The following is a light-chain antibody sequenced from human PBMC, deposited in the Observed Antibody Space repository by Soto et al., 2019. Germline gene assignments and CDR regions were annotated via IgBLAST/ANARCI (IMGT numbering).Light chain of an antibody. CDR3: GTWDTSLSGGV. Sequence: QSVLTQPPSVSAAPGQTVTIPCSGSSSNIGNNYVSWYQQLPGTAPKLLIYDNNKRPSGIPDRFSGSKSGTSATLGITGLQTGDEADYHCGTWDTSLSGGVFGGGTKLTVL. V-gene: IGLV1-51*01. CDR1: SSNIGNNY. J-gene: IGLJ2*01. CDR2: DNN.